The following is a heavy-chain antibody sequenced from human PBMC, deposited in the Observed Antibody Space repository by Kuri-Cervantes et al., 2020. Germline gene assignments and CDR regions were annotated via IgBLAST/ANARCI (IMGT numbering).Heavy chain of an antibody. CDR2: IKQDGSEK. D-gene: IGHD6-25*01. CDR3: AKDIPIAA. Sequence: GESLKISCAASGFTFSSYWMSWVRQAPGKGLEWVANIKQDGSEKYYVDSVKGRFTISRDNAKNSPYLQMNSLRAEDTALYYCAKDIPIAAWGQGTQVTVSS. V-gene: IGHV3-7*03. CDR1: GFTFSSYW. J-gene: IGHJ4*02.